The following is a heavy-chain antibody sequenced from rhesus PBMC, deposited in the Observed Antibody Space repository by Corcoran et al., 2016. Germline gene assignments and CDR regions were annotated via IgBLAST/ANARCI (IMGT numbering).Heavy chain of an antibody. CDR1: GFTFSNVW. V-gene: IGHV3-30*01. Sequence: EVQLVESGGGLVQPGGSLRLSCAASGFTFSNVWMNWVRQAPGKGLEWVARIKSKADGGSADCAASVKGRFTISRDDSKNTLYLQLNSLKTEDTAVYYCTTASKHDYWGQGVLVTVSS. CDR3: TTASKHDY. J-gene: IGHJ4*01. CDR2: IKSKADGGSA. D-gene: IGHD4-23*01.